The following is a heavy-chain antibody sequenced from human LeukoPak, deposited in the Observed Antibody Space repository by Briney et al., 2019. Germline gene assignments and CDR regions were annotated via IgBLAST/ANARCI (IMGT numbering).Heavy chain of an antibody. CDR2: IKQDGSEK. CDR1: GFTFSSYW. CDR3: ATSPSYMTTVKTIPFDY. J-gene: IGHJ4*02. V-gene: IGHV3-7*01. D-gene: IGHD4-17*01. Sequence: GGSLRLSCAASGFTFSSYWMSWVRQAPGKGLEWVANIKQDGSEKYYVDSVKGRFTISRDNAKNSLYLQMNSLRAEDTAVYYCATSPSYMTTVKTIPFDYWGQGTLVTVSS.